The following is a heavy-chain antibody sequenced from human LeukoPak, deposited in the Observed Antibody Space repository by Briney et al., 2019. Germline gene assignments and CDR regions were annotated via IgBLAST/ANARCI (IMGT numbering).Heavy chain of an antibody. CDR1: GFTFSSYE. Sequence: GGSLRLSCAASGFTFSSYEINWVRQAPGKGLEWVSYISNNGESIFYADSVKGRFTISRDNAKNTVFLQVSSLRAEDTAVYYCARDRYDSRGCAFDYWGQGTLVTVSS. V-gene: IGHV3-48*03. CDR3: ARDRYDSRGCAFDY. CDR2: ISNNGESI. D-gene: IGHD3-22*01. J-gene: IGHJ4*02.